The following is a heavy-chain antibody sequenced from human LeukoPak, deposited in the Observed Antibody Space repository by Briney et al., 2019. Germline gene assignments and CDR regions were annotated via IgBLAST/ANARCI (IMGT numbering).Heavy chain of an antibody. Sequence: SETLSLTCAVYGGSFSGYYWGWIRQPPGKGLEWIGRIYYSGSTYYNPSLKSRVTISVDTSKNQFSLQLNSVTPEDTAVYYCARDFGYSSGWYFDYWGQGTLVTVSS. V-gene: IGHV4-34*01. J-gene: IGHJ4*02. CDR3: ARDFGYSSGWYFDY. CDR1: GGSFSGYY. CDR2: IYYSGST. D-gene: IGHD6-19*01.